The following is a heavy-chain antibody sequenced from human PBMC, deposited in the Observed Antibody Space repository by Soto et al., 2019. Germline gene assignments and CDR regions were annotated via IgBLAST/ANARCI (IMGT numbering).Heavy chain of an antibody. D-gene: IGHD6-19*01. CDR3: ARDSSGWYHTGFDP. CDR2: ISAYNGNT. Sequence: ASVKVSCKASGYTFTSCGISWVRQAPGQGLEWMGWISAYNGNTNYAQKLQGRVTMTTDTSTSTAYMELRSLRSDDTAVYYCARDSSGWYHTGFDPWGQGTLVTVSS. V-gene: IGHV1-18*01. CDR1: GYTFTSCG. J-gene: IGHJ5*02.